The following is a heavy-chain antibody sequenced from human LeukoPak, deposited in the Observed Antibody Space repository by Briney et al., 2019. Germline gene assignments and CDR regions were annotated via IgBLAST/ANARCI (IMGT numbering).Heavy chain of an antibody. V-gene: IGHV4-39*01. CDR1: GGSISSSSYY. D-gene: IGHD3-16*01. CDR2: IYYSGST. J-gene: IGHJ4*02. CDR3: ARLELGRRLRYFDY. Sequence: PSETLSLTCTVSGGSISSSSYYWGWIRQPPGKGLEWIGSIYYSGSTYYNPSLKSRVTISVDTSKNQFSLKLSSVTAADTAVYYCARLELGRRLRYFDYWGQGTLVTVSS.